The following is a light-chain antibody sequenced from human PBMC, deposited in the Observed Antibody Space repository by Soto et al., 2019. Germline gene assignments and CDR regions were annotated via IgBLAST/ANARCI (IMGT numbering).Light chain of an antibody. V-gene: IGKV3-15*01. Sequence: EIVMTPYPATLSVSPGERATLSCRASQSVSSNLAWYQQKPGQAPRLLIYGASTRATGIPARFSGSGSGTEFTLTISSLQSEDFAVYYCQQYNNWPQTFGQGTKVEIK. CDR1: QSVSSN. CDR3: QQYNNWPQT. J-gene: IGKJ1*01. CDR2: GAS.